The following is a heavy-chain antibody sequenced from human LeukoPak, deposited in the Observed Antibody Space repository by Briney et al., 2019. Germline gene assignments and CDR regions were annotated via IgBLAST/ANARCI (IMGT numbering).Heavy chain of an antibody. D-gene: IGHD5-24*01. J-gene: IGHJ4*02. V-gene: IGHV3-48*03. Sequence: GGSLRLSCAASGFTFSSYEMNWVRQAPGKGLEWVSYISSSDGTIYYADSVKGRFTISRDNAKNSLYLQMNSLRAGDTPVYYCARTIEMATISYFDYWGQGTLVTVSS. CDR1: GFTFSSYE. CDR2: ISSSDGTI. CDR3: ARTIEMATISYFDY.